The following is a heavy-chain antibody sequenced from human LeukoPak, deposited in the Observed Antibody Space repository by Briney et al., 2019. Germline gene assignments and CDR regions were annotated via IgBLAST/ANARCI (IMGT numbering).Heavy chain of an antibody. Sequence: GGSLRLSCAASGVTFSSYWMHWVRQAPGKGLVWVSRINSDRSSTTYADSVKGRFTISRDNAKKTLYLQMNSLRAEDTALYYCAKDQSGNVPGYWGQGTLVTVSS. CDR1: GVTFSSYW. D-gene: IGHD3-10*02. CDR2: INSDRSST. CDR3: AKDQSGNVPGY. J-gene: IGHJ4*02. V-gene: IGHV3-74*03.